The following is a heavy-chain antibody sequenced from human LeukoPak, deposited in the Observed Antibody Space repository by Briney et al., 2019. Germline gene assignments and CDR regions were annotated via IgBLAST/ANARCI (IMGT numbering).Heavy chain of an antibody. J-gene: IGHJ5*02. Sequence: PGGSLRLSCAASGFTFSDYYMSWIRQAPGKGLEWISYITSSGTTINYADSAKGRFTISRDNAKNSLYLQMNSLRAEDTAVYYCARVHYGGWFDLWGQGTLVTVSS. CDR2: ITSSGTTI. CDR1: GFTFSDYY. CDR3: ARVHYGGWFDL. V-gene: IGHV3-11*04. D-gene: IGHD4-17*01.